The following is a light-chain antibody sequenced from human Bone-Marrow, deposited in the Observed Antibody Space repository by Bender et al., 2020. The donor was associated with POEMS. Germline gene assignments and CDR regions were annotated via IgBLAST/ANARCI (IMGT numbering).Light chain of an antibody. J-gene: IGLJ3*02. Sequence: QSALTQPASVSGSPGQSITISCTGASSDVGSYNPVSWYQQHPDKALKLMIYAVTKRPSGVSSRFSGSKSGNMASLTIFGLQAEDEADYYCSSYTSSSTWMFGGGTKLTVL. V-gene: IGLV2-14*02. CDR2: AVT. CDR1: SSDVGSYNP. CDR3: SSYTSSSTWM.